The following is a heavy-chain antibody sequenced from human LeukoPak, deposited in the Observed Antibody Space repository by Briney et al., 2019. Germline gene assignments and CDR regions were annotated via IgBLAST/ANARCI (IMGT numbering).Heavy chain of an antibody. V-gene: IGHV3-23*01. CDR3: AKDSRIAVPDPNPFDY. D-gene: IGHD6-19*01. CDR1: GFTFSSYA. Sequence: PGGSLRLSCAASGFTFSSYAMSWVRQAPGEGLEWVSAISGSGGSTYYADSVKGRFTISRDNSKNTLYLQMNSLRAEDTAVYYCAKDSRIAVPDPNPFDYWGQGTLITVSS. J-gene: IGHJ4*02. CDR2: ISGSGGST.